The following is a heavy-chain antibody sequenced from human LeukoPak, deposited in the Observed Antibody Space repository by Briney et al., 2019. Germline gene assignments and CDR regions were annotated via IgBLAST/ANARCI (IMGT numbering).Heavy chain of an antibody. CDR1: GYTFTGYY. CDR2: INPNSGGT. J-gene: IGHJ4*02. D-gene: IGHD5-18*01. Sequence: ASVKVSCKASGYTFTGYYIHRVRHTPGQGVEWMGWINPNSGGTNYAQKFQGRVTMTRDTSISTAYMELRSLRSDDTAVYYCARDRVLLREIQLPLGYWGQGTLVTVSS. V-gene: IGHV1-2*02. CDR3: ARDRVLLREIQLPLGY.